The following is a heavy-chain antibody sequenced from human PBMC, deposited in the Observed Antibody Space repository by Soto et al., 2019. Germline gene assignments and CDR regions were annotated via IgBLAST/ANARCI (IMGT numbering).Heavy chain of an antibody. CDR2: ISSSGSTI. V-gene: IGHV3-11*01. J-gene: IGHJ4*02. D-gene: IGHD3-16*02. CDR1: GFTFSDYY. CDR3: GRDRRFDYDYIWGSYREGPFDY. Sequence: QVQLVESGGGLVKPGGSLRLSCAASGFTFSDYYMSWIRQAPGKGLEWVSYISSSGSTIYYADSVKGRFTISRDNAKNSLYLQMIRLRAEDTAVYYCGRDRRFDYDYIWGSYREGPFDYWGQGTLVTVSS.